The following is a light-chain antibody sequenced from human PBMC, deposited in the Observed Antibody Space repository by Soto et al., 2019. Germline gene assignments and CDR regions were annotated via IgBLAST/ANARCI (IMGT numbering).Light chain of an antibody. Sequence: QSVLTQSPSASGTPGQRVTISCSGSSSNIGSHYVYWYQQLPGAAPQLLIYRNNQRPSGVPDRFSGSKSGTSASLAISGLRSEDEADYYCAVWDDSLSGLWVFGGGTKRTVL. CDR1: SSNIGSHY. CDR3: AVWDDSLSGLWV. CDR2: RNN. V-gene: IGLV1-47*01. J-gene: IGLJ3*02.